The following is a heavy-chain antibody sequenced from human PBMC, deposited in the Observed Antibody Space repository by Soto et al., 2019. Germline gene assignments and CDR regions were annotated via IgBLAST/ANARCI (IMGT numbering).Heavy chain of an antibody. V-gene: IGHV6-1*01. CDR2: TFYRSKWYH. Sequence: SESLSLTCAIPGDSVSTTTSSWNWVRQSAWRCLEWLGRTFYRSKWYHDYVVYVESRITISADTSKNQFPLQLSSVTPVDTAVYYCATAGVTVFGLVPHFDYWGQGTQVTVSS. CDR1: GDSVSTTTSS. J-gene: IGHJ4*02. D-gene: IGHD3-3*01. CDR3: ATAGVTVFGLVPHFDY.